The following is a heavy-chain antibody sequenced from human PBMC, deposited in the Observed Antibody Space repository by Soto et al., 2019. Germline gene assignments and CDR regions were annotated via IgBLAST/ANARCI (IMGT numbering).Heavy chain of an antibody. CDR1: GFTSSDHY. Sequence: GGSLRLSCAASGFTSSDHYMDWVRQAPGKGLEWVGRTRNKANSYTTEYAASVKGRFTISRDDSKNSLYLQMNSLKTEDTAVYYCARDASGSYDYWGQGTLVTVSS. CDR2: TRNKANSYTT. CDR3: ARDASGSYDY. J-gene: IGHJ4*02. V-gene: IGHV3-72*01. D-gene: IGHD1-26*01.